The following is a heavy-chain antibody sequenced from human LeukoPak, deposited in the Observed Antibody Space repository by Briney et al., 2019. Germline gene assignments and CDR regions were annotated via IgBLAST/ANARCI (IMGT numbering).Heavy chain of an antibody. CDR3: ARASRTRDGYNDLFDY. CDR2: IYYSGST. J-gene: IGHJ4*02. CDR1: GGSISSGGYY. V-gene: IGHV4-31*03. D-gene: IGHD5-24*01. Sequence: SQTLSLTCTVSGGSISSGGYYWSWIRQHPGKGLEWIGYIYYSGSTYYNPSLKSRVTISVDTSKNQFSLKLSSVTAADTAVYYCARASRTRDGYNDLFDYWGQGTLVTVSS.